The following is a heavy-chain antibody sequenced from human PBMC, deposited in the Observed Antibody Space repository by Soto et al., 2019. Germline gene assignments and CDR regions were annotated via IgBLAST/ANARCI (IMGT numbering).Heavy chain of an antibody. Sequence: PSETLSLTCTVSGGSISSGDYYWSWVRQPPGKGLEWIGYIYYSGSTHYNPSLKSRVTISVDTSKNQFSLKLSSVTAADTAVYYCAREISDPPFFDYWGQGTLVTVSS. CDR3: AREISDPPFFDY. J-gene: IGHJ4*02. CDR2: IYYSGST. CDR1: GGSISSGDYY. V-gene: IGHV4-30-4*01.